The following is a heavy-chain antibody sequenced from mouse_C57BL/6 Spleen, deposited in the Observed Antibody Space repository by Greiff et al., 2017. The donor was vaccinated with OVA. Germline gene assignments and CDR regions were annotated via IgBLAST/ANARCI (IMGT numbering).Heavy chain of an antibody. CDR3: TREGAYYYGSSYPFAY. CDR2: ISSGGDYI. Sequence: DVKLVESGEGLVKPGGSLKLSCAASGFTFSSYAMSWVRQTPEKRLEWVAYISSGGDYIYYADTVKGRFTISRDNARNTLYLQMSSLKSEDTAMYYCTREGAYYYGSSYPFAYWGQGTLVTVSA. V-gene: IGHV5-9-1*02. CDR1: GFTFSSYA. D-gene: IGHD1-1*01. J-gene: IGHJ3*01.